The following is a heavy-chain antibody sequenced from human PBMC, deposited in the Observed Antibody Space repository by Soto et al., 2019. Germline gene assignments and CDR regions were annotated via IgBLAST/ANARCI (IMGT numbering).Heavy chain of an antibody. CDR2: INHSGST. V-gene: IGHV4-34*01. CDR3: ARGPIAAAGNWCDP. D-gene: IGHD6-13*01. Sequence: QVQLQQWGAGLLKPSETLSLTCAVYGGSFSGYYWSWIRQPPGKGLEWIGEINHSGSTNYNPSLKSRVTISVDTSKNQFSLKLSSVTAADTAVYYCARGPIAAAGNWCDPWGQGTLVTVSS. J-gene: IGHJ5*02. CDR1: GGSFSGYY.